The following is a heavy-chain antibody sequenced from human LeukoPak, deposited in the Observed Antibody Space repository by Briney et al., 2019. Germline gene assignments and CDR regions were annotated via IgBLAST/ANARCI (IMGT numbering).Heavy chain of an antibody. CDR3: ARDEVGATTREVWFDS. V-gene: IGHV3-20*04. CDR2: VNWNGGST. CDR1: GFTVSSNY. J-gene: IGHJ5*01. D-gene: IGHD1-26*01. Sequence: GGSLRLSCAASGFTVSSNYMSWVRQAPGRGLEWVSGVNWNGGSTGYAESVKGRFTISRDNAKNSLSLQMNSLRAEDTALYYCARDEVGATTREVWFDSWGQGTLVTVSS.